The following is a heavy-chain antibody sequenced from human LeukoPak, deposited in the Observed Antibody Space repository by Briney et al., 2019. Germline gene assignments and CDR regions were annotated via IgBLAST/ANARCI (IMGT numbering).Heavy chain of an antibody. D-gene: IGHD6-13*01. J-gene: IGHJ5*02. CDR1: GYTLTELS. V-gene: IGHV1-24*01. CDR2: FDPEDGET. CDR3: ASIAAAGPHNWFDP. Sequence: VASVKVSCKVSGYTLTELSMHWVRQAPGKGLEWMGGFDPEDGETIYAQKFQGRVTMTEDTSTDTAYMELSSLRSEDTAVYYCASIAAAGPHNWFDPWGQGTLVTVSS.